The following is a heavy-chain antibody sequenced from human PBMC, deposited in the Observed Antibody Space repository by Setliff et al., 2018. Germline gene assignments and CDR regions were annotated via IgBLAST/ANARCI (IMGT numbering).Heavy chain of an antibody. CDR2: IYHSGST. CDR1: GGSISRYF. Sequence: SETLSLTCTVSGGSISRYFWSWIRQSPGKGLEWIGSIYHSGSTYYNPSLKSRVTISVDTSKNQFSLKLSSVTAADTAVYYCAKDIRGVGATPLDYWGQGTLVTVSS. J-gene: IGHJ4*02. CDR3: AKDIRGVGATPLDY. D-gene: IGHD1-26*01. V-gene: IGHV4-38-2*02.